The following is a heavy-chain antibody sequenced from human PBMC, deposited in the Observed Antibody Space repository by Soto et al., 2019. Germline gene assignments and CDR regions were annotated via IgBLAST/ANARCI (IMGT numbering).Heavy chain of an antibody. V-gene: IGHV3-30*18. CDR2: ISYDGSNK. J-gene: IGHJ6*02. CDR3: AKGRDGMDV. Sequence: QVQLVESGGGVVQPGRSLRLSCAASGFTFSSYGMHWVRQAPGKGLEWVAVISYDGSNKYYADSGKGRFTISRDNSKNALYLQMNSLRAEDTAVYYCAKGRDGMDVWGQGTTVTVSS. CDR1: GFTFSSYG.